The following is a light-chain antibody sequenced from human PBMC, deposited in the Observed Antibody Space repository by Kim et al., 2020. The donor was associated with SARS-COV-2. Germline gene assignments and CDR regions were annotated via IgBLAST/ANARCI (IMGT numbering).Light chain of an antibody. CDR3: QSYDTNNWV. V-gene: IGLV6-57*02. CDR2: LDI. J-gene: IGLJ3*02. Sequence: GKPVAISCTGSSSTIANNDRQSYQQRPGRAPTTIISLDIQRRSGVPDRFSGSVDSSSNSATLTISGLRAEDEADYFCQSYDTNNWVFGGGTKVTVL. CDR1: SSTIANND.